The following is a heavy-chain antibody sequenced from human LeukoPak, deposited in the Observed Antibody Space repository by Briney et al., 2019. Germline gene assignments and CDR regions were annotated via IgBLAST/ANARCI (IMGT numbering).Heavy chain of an antibody. V-gene: IGHV3-20*04. Sequence: PGGSLRLSCAASGFTFDDYGMSWVRQAPGKGLEWVSGINWNGGSTGYADSVKGRFTISRDNAKNSLYLQMNGLRAEDTALYYCARDQWYYDSSGPISFDYWGQGTLVTVSS. D-gene: IGHD3-22*01. J-gene: IGHJ4*02. CDR3: ARDQWYYDSSGPISFDY. CDR2: INWNGGST. CDR1: GFTFDDYG.